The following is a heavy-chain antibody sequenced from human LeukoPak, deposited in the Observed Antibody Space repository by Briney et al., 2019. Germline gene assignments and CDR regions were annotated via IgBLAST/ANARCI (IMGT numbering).Heavy chain of an antibody. J-gene: IGHJ6*03. CDR1: GGSISSFY. V-gene: IGHV4-59*01. Sequence: PSETLSLTCSVSGGSISSFYWNWIRYTPGKGLEWIGYVSYSGSTNYNPSLKGRVSISVDTSKNQFSLSLRSVTAADTAVYYCARKANCGGGACYPYYYYYFFDFWGKGITVTVSS. CDR3: ARKANCGGGACYPYYYYYFFDF. D-gene: IGHD2-15*01. CDR2: VSYSGST.